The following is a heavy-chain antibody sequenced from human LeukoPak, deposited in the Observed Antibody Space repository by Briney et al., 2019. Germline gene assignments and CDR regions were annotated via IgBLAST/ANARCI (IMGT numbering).Heavy chain of an antibody. CDR1: GFTFSSYG. CDR3: ARESVGHDAFDI. CDR2: ISYDGSNK. J-gene: IGHJ3*02. V-gene: IGHV3-30*03. Sequence: GGSLRLSCAASGFTFSSYGMHWVRQAPGKGLEWVAAISYDGSNKYYADSVKGRFTISRDNSKNTLYLQMNSLRAEDTAVYYCARESVGHDAFDIWGQGTMVTVSS.